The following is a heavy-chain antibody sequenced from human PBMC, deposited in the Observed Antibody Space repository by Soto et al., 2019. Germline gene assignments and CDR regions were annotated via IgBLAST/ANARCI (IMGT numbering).Heavy chain of an antibody. D-gene: IGHD2-15*01. J-gene: IGHJ6*02. CDR1: CGSFSGYY. Sequence: PSETLSLTCAVYCGSFSGYYWSWIRQPPGKGLEWIGEINHSGSTNYNPSLKSRVTISVDTSKNQFSLKLSSVTAADTAVYYCARGRKLLGFYYYYYGMDVWGQGTTVTVSS. V-gene: IGHV4-34*01. CDR3: ARGRKLLGFYYYYYGMDV. CDR2: INHSGST.